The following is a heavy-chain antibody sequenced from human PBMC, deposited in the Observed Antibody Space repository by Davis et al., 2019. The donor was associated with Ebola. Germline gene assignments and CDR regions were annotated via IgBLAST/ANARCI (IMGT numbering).Heavy chain of an antibody. Sequence: PGGSLRLSCAASGFTFSSYAMSWVRQAPGKGLEWVSAISGSGGSTYYADSVKGRFTISRDNSKKTLYLQMNSLRAEDTAVYFCARDDGSGWPYGMDVWGQGTTVTVSS. V-gene: IGHV3-23*01. CDR1: GFTFSSYA. CDR2: ISGSGGST. CDR3: ARDDGSGWPYGMDV. D-gene: IGHD6-19*01. J-gene: IGHJ6*02.